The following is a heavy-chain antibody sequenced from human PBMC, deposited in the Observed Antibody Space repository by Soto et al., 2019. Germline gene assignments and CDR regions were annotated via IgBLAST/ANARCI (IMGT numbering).Heavy chain of an antibody. CDR2: IYYSGST. J-gene: IGHJ4*02. Sequence: SETLSLTCTVSGGSISSSSYYWGWIRQPPGKGLEWIGSIYYSGSTYYNPSLKSRVTISVDTSKNQFSLKLSSVTAADTAVYYCARAYGGYADYWGQGALVTVSS. CDR3: ARAYGGYADY. D-gene: IGHD5-12*01. CDR1: GGSISSSSYY. V-gene: IGHV4-39*07.